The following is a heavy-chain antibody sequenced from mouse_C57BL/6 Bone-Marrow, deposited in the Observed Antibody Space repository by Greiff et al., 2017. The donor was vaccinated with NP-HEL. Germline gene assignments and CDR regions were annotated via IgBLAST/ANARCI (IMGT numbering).Heavy chain of an antibody. V-gene: IGHV1-69*01. D-gene: IGHD1-1*01. CDR1: GYTFTSYW. Sequence: VQLQQPGAELVMPGASVKLSCKASGYTFTSYWMHWVKQRPGQGLEWIGEIDPSDSYTNYNQKFKGKSTLTVDKSSSTAYMELRSLTSEDSAVYFCAREGIYSFDYWGQGTTLTVSS. J-gene: IGHJ2*01. CDR3: AREGIYSFDY. CDR2: IDPSDSYT.